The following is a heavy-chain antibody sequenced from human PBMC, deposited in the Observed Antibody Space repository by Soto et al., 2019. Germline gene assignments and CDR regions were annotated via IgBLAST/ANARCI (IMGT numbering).Heavy chain of an antibody. D-gene: IGHD2-15*01. CDR2: ISGSGGST. CDR3: AKGRERQYCSGGSCSSYYYYYRMDV. V-gene: IGHV3-23*01. Sequence: GGSLRLSCAASGFTFSSYAMSWVRQAPGKGLEWVSAISGSGGSTYYADSVKGRFTISRDNSKNTLYLQMNSLRAEDTAVYYCAKGRERQYCSGGSCSSYYYYYRMDVWGQGTTVTVSS. J-gene: IGHJ6*02. CDR1: GFTFSSYA.